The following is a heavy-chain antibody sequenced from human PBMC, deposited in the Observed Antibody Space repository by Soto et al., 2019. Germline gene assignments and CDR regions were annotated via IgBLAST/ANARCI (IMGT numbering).Heavy chain of an antibody. CDR1: GFTFSSYA. CDR2: ISGSGDST. J-gene: IGHJ4*02. D-gene: IGHD1-26*01. V-gene: IGHV3-23*01. CDR3: ARRGSGSYSDS. Sequence: EVQLLESGGGLVQPGGSLRLSCAASGFTFSSYAMRWVRQAPVKGLEWVSAISGSGDSTYYADSVKGRFTISRDNSKNPRYLQMNGRRAEDPAVYYCARRGSGSYSDSWGQGTLVTVSS.